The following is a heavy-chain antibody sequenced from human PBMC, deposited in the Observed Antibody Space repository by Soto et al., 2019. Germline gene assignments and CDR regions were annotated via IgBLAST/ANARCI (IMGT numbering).Heavy chain of an antibody. D-gene: IGHD3-10*01. CDR3: ARVRFGEWGYAMDV. Sequence: QVQLVESGGGLVKPGGSLRLSCAASGLTFSDCYMNWIRQAPGKGLEWVSYISSSGSSINYAGSVKGRFTISWDNAKNSLYLQMNSLRAEDTAMYYCARVRFGEWGYAMDVWGQGTTVTVSS. J-gene: IGHJ6*02. CDR1: GLTFSDCY. CDR2: ISSSGSSI. V-gene: IGHV3-11*01.